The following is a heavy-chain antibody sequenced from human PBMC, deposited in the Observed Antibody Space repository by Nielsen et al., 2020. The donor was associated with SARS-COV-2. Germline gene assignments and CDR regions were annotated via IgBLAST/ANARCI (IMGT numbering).Heavy chain of an antibody. V-gene: IGHV1-8*01. Sequence: ASVKVSCKASGYTFTSYDINWVRQATGQGLEWMGWMNPNSGNTGYAQKLQGRVTMTRNTSISTAYMELSSLRSEDTAVYYCARAGGSYYVPAFDIWGQGTMVTVSS. D-gene: IGHD1-26*01. J-gene: IGHJ3*02. CDR3: ARAGGSYYVPAFDI. CDR1: GYTFTSYD. CDR2: MNPNSGNT.